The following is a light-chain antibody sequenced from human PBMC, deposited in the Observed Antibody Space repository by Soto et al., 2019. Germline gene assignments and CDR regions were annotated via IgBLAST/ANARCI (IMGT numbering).Light chain of an antibody. Sequence: QSVLTQPASVSGSLGQSITISCTGTSSDIGGYNYVSWYQQHPGKAPKLIIYEVSYRPSGVSNRFSASKSGNTASLTIAGLQAEDEADYYCNSYTTSNSWIFGGGTKVTVL. CDR3: NSYTTSNSWI. V-gene: IGLV2-14*01. CDR2: EVS. CDR1: SSDIGGYNY. J-gene: IGLJ2*01.